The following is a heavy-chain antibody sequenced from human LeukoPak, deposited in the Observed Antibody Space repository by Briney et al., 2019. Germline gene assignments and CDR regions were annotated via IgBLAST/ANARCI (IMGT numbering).Heavy chain of an antibody. CDR3: ARDSSRLYYFDY. Sequence: PGGSLRLSCAASGFTFSSYAMSWVRQAPGKGLEWVSSISSSSSYIYYADSVKGRFTISRDNAKNSLYLQMNSLRAEDTAVYYCARDSSRLYYFDYWGQGTLVTVSS. J-gene: IGHJ4*02. CDR1: GFTFSSYA. V-gene: IGHV3-21*01. CDR2: ISSSSSYI. D-gene: IGHD6-13*01.